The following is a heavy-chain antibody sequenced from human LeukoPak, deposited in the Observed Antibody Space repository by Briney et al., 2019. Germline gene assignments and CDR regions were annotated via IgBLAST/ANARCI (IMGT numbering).Heavy chain of an antibody. J-gene: IGHJ4*02. D-gene: IGHD3-10*01. CDR3: ARLSITSQDS. Sequence: SETLSLTCAAHGGSFSCYYWKWIRQPPGKGLEWIGEINDSGPTNSTPSLKNRVTISLDTSKNQFSLKLTSVTAADTAVYYCARLSITSQDSWGQGTLVTVSS. CDR2: INDSGPT. CDR1: GGSFSCYY. V-gene: IGHV4-34*01.